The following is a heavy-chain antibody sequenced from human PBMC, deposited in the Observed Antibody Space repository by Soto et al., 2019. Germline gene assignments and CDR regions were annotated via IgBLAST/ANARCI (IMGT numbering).Heavy chain of an antibody. CDR2: IYYSGST. J-gene: IGHJ4*02. CDR3: ARYIVATIRGRRGANIDY. D-gene: IGHD5-12*01. Sequence: QVQLQESGPGLVKPSQTLSLTCTVSGGSISSGDYYWSWIRQPPGKGLEWIGYIYYSGSTYYNPSLKSRVTRSVDTSKNQFSLKLSSVTAADTAVYYCARYIVATIRGRRGANIDYWGQGTLVTVSS. CDR1: GGSISSGDYY. V-gene: IGHV4-30-4*01.